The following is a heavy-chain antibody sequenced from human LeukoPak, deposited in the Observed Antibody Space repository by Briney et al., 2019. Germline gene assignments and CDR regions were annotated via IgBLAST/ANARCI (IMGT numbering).Heavy chain of an antibody. CDR2: ISSSSSYI. Sequence: GGSLRLSCAASGFTFSSYSMNWVRQAPGKGLEWVSSISSSSSYIYYADSVKGRFTISRDNAKNSLYLQMNSLRAEDTAVYYCARVGGYCSGGSCYSDYYYYGMDVWGQGTTVTVSS. V-gene: IGHV3-21*01. D-gene: IGHD2-15*01. CDR1: GFTFSSYS. CDR3: ARVGGYCSGGSCYSDYYYYGMDV. J-gene: IGHJ6*02.